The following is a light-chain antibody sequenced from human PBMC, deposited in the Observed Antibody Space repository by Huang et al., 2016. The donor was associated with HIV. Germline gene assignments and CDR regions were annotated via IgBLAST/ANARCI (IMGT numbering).Light chain of an antibody. CDR2: GAS. J-gene: IGKJ2*01. V-gene: IGKV1-39*01. Sequence: DIQMTPSPSSLSASVGDRVTITCRASQTIITYLNWYQQKPGKAPKLLIYGASSLHSGVPSRFSGSGSGTDFTLTISSLQPDDFATYYCQQSFNTPPYTFGQGTKLEIK. CDR1: QTIITY. CDR3: QQSFNTPPYT.